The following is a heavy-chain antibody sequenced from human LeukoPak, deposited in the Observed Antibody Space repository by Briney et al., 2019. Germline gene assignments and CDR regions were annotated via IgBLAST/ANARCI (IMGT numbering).Heavy chain of an antibody. CDR1: GASITSYY. CDR3: ARVHLYYDILTGYNYYFDY. J-gene: IGHJ4*02. Sequence: SETLSLTCTVSGASITSYYWSWIRQPPGKGLEWIGYIYYSGSTTYKPSLKSRVTISVDTSKNQFSLKVSSVTAADTAVYYCARVHLYYDILTGYNYYFDYWGQGTLVTVSS. D-gene: IGHD3-9*01. CDR2: IYYSGST. V-gene: IGHV4-59*01.